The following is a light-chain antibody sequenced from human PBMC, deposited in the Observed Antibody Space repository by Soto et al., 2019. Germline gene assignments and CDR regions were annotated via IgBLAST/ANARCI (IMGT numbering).Light chain of an antibody. CDR2: GAS. CDR3: QQYGSSPLYT. Sequence: EIVLTQSPGTLSLSPGERATLSCRASQSVSSSSLAWYQQKPGQAHRLLIYGASSRATGIPDRFSGSGSGTDFTLTISRVEPEDFAVYYCQQYGSSPLYTFGQGIELEIK. V-gene: IGKV3-20*01. J-gene: IGKJ2*01. CDR1: QSVSSSS.